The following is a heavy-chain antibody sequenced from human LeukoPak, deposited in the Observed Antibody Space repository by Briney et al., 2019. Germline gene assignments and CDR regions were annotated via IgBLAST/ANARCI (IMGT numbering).Heavy chain of an antibody. V-gene: IGHV3-23*01. CDR2: IILSGGSA. CDR3: AKVRPVWGGNRPDIDC. Sequence: GGSLRLSCAASGFTFSSYAMSWVRQAPGKGLEWFSAIILSGGSAYYADSLKGRFTISRNNSKNTLYLQRTSLRAEDTAVSYCAKVRPVWGGNRPDIDCWGQGTLVTASS. CDR1: GFTFSSYA. D-gene: IGHD3-16*02. J-gene: IGHJ4*02.